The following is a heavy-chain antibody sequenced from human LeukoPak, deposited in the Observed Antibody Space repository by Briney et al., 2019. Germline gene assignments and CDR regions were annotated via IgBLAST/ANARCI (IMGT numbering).Heavy chain of an antibody. J-gene: IGHJ6*03. CDR2: ISAYNGNT. D-gene: IGHD1-1*01. CDR3: ARGRTERGPRNYYFYYYMDV. Sequence: GASVKVSCKASGYTLTSYGISWVRQAPGQGLEWMGWISAYNGNTNYAQKLQGRVTMTTDTSTSTAYMELRSLRSDDTAVYYCARGRTERGPRNYYFYYYMDVWGNGITVTVSS. V-gene: IGHV1-18*01. CDR1: GYTLTSYG.